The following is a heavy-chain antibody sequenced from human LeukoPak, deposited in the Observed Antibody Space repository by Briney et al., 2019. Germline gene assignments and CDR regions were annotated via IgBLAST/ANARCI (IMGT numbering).Heavy chain of an antibody. CDR1: GGTFSSYA. CDR3: ARVSVAAAGLHFDY. V-gene: IGHV1-69*13. CDR2: IIPIFGTA. J-gene: IGHJ4*02. D-gene: IGHD6-13*01. Sequence: ASVKVSCKASGGTFSSYATSWVRQAPGQGLEWMGGIIPIFGTANYAQKFQGRVTITADESTSTAYMELSSLRSEDTAVYYCARVSVAAAGLHFDYWGQGTLVTVSS.